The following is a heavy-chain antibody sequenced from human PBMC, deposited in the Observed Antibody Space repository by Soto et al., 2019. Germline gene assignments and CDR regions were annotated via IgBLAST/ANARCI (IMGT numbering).Heavy chain of an antibody. J-gene: IGHJ6*02. V-gene: IGHV5-10-1*01. CDR1: GYSFTNYW. Sequence: SLKISCKGSGYSFTNYWISWVRQMPGKGLEWMGMIDPSDSYTRESDTNYSPSFQGHVTISADMSTSTAYLQWSSLTASDTAMYYCALYLAGGYYYYGLDVWGQGTSVTVSS. D-gene: IGHD2-2*02. CDR2: IDPSDSYTRESDT. CDR3: ALYLAGGYYYYGLDV.